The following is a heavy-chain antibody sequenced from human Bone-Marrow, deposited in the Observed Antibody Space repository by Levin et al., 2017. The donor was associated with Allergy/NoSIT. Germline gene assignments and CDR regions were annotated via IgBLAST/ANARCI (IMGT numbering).Heavy chain of an antibody. CDR1: GFSFSDYE. CDR2: INNGGSRM. J-gene: IGHJ5*02. CDR3: AREEHPGYRFAP. V-gene: IGHV3-48*03. D-gene: IGHD2-15*01. Sequence: PGGSLRLSCATSGFSFSDYEMIWVRQAPGKGLEWISYINNGGSRMLYADSVKGRFIISRDNAKNSLSLQMNNLRVEDTALYYCAREEHPGYRFAPWGQGTLVTVSS.